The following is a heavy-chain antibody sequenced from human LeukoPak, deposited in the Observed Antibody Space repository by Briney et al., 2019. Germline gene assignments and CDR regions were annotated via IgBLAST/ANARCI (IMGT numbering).Heavy chain of an antibody. CDR1: GGSFSGHY. CDR3: ARDRYSNSFYYYYAMDV. CDR2: INHRGST. D-gene: IGHD4-11*01. Sequence: SETLSLTCAVFGGSFSGHYWSWIRQPPGKGLEWIGEINHRGSTTYNPSPKSRVTISVDTSKSQFSLKLTSLTAADTAVYYCARDRYSNSFYYYYAMDVWGQGTTVTVSS. V-gene: IGHV4-34*01. J-gene: IGHJ6*02.